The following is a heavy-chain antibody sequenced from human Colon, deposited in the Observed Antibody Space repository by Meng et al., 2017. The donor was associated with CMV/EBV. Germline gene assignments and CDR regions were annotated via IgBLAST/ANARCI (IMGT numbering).Heavy chain of an antibody. D-gene: IGHD3-10*01. Sequence: GESLKISCASSGFTFAYFAMHWVRQVPGKGLEWVSLISWDGGTSYYADSVQGRFTISSDNTKNSLYLQMDSLRAEDSALYYCAKNFYGSGCRGYGMDVWGQGTTVTVSS. CDR1: GFTFAYFA. CDR3: AKNFYGSGCRGYGMDV. CDR2: ISWDGGTS. J-gene: IGHJ6*02. V-gene: IGHV3-43D*03.